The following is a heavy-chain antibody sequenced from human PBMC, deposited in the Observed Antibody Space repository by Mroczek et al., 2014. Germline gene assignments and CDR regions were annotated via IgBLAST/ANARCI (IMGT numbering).Heavy chain of an antibody. J-gene: IGHJ4*02. CDR3: ARHFGEKILQLWLPIDY. V-gene: IGHV4-39*01. CDR1: GGSISSSSYY. D-gene: IGHD5-18*01. Sequence: VQLVESGPGLVKPSETLSLTCTVSGGSISSSSYYWGWIRQPPGKGLEWIGSIYYSGSTYYNPSLKSRVTISVDTSKNQFSLKLSSVTAADTAVYYCARHFGEKILQLWLPIDYWGQGTLVTVSS. CDR2: IYYSGST.